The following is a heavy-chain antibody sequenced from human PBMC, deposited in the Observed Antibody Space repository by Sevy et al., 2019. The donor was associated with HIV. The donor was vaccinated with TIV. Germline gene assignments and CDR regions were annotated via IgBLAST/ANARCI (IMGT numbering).Heavy chain of an antibody. J-gene: IGHJ4*02. CDR3: ARDPLRRITMIVVASYYFDY. D-gene: IGHD3-22*01. CDR2: ISAYNGNT. V-gene: IGHV1-18*04. Sequence: ASVKVSCKASGYTFTSYGISWVRQAPGQGLEWMGWISAYNGNTNYDQKPQGRVTMTKEQSTRPAYMGLRSLRSDKTAVYYCARDPLRRITMIVVASYYFDYWGQGTLVTVSS. CDR1: GYTFTSYG.